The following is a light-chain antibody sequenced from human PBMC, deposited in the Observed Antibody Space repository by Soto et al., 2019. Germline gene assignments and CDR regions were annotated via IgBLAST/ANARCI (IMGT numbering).Light chain of an antibody. CDR2: EVT. J-gene: IGLJ2*01. Sequence: QSALTQPASVSGSPGQSITISCTGTTSDVGRYDYVSWYQQHPGKAPKLVIFEVTRRPSESSNRFSGSKSGNTASLTISGLQAEDEADYYCSSYRNGGTPIFGGGTKLTVL. CDR1: TSDVGRYDY. CDR3: SSYRNGGTPI. V-gene: IGLV2-14*01.